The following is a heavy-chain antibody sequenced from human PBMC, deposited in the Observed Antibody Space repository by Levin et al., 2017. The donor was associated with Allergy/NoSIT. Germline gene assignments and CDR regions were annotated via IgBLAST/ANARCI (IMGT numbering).Heavy chain of an antibody. J-gene: IGHJ1*01. Sequence: SGPTLVKPTQTLTLTCTFSGFSVSTSEMGVAWIRQPPGKALEWLAIIYWDDDKRHSPSLESRLTITKDASKNQVVLTLTNMDPVDTATYYCAHRGSSGFGELDFWGPGTLVTVSS. V-gene: IGHV2-5*02. D-gene: IGHD3-10*01. CDR1: GFSVSTSEMG. CDR3: AHRGSSGFGELDF. CDR2: IYWDDDK.